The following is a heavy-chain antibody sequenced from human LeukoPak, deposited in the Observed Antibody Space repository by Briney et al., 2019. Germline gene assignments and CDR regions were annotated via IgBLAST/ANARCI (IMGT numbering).Heavy chain of an antibody. J-gene: IGHJ4*02. Sequence: GASVKVSCKASGYTFTGYYMHWVRQAPGQGLEWMGWINPNSGGTNYAQKFQGRVTMTRDTSISTVYMELSRLRSDDTAVYYCARGSSIAVATFTKDYWGQGTLVTVSS. D-gene: IGHD6-19*01. V-gene: IGHV1-2*02. CDR1: GYTFTGYY. CDR2: INPNSGGT. CDR3: ARGSSIAVATFTKDY.